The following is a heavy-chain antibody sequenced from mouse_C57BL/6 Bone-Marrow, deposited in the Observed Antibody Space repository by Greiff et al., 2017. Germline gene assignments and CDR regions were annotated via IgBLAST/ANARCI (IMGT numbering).Heavy chain of an antibody. D-gene: IGHD1-1*01. J-gene: IGHJ4*01. CDR2: ISNGGGST. CDR3: AREDGSSPYARDD. V-gene: IGHV5-12*01. Sequence: EVKLVESGGGLVQPGGSRKLSCAASGFTFSDYYMYWVRQTPEKRLEWVAYISNGGGSTYYPDTVKGRFTISRDNAKNTLYLQMSRLKTEDTYMYDCAREDGSSPYARDDRGQGTSVTVAS. CDR1: GFTFSDYY.